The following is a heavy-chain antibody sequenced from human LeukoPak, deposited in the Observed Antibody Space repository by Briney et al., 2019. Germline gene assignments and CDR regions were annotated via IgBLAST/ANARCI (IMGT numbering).Heavy chain of an antibody. V-gene: IGHV3-23*01. CDR3: AKSPLDCCSGGSCYFYFDS. D-gene: IGHD2-15*01. J-gene: IGHJ4*02. CDR2: ISGSGGST. CDR1: RFTFSTYV. Sequence: GGSLRLSCAASRFTFSTYVMSWVRQAPGKGLEWVSGISGSGGSTYYADSVKGRFAVSRDNSKSTLYLQMNSLRAEDTAVYYCAKSPLDCCSGGSCYFYFDSWGQGTLATVSS.